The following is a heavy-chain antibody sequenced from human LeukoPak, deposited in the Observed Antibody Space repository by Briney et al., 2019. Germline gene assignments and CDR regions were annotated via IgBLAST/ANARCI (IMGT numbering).Heavy chain of an antibody. CDR1: GFTFDDYA. Sequence: GGSLRLSCAASGFTFDDYAMHWVRHAPGKGLEWVSGISWNSGSIGYADSVKGRFTISRDNAKNSLYLQMNSLRAEDTALYYCAKGRGGYCGGDCYSVFDYWGQGTLVTVSS. V-gene: IGHV3-9*01. CDR3: AKGRGGYCGGDCYSVFDY. CDR2: ISWNSGSI. J-gene: IGHJ4*02. D-gene: IGHD2-21*02.